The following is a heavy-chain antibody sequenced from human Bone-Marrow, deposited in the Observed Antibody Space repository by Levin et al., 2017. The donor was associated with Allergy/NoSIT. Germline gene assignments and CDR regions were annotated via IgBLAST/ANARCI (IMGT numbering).Heavy chain of an antibody. CDR2: IGTAADS. CDR1: GFTFSSYD. V-gene: IGHV3-13*04. J-gene: IGHJ4*02. D-gene: IGHD2-2*01. Sequence: GESLKISCAASGFTFSSYDMHWVRQATGRGLEWVSAIGTAADSYYSGSVKDRFTVSRDNAKNSFYLQMNSQRAGDTAVYYCARVALPRYCTSTSCSDSGYYFDYWGQGTLVTVSS. CDR3: ARVALPRYCTSTSCSDSGYYFDY.